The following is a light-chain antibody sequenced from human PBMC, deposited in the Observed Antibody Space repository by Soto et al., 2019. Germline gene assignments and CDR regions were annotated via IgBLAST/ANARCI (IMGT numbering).Light chain of an antibody. V-gene: IGKV1-16*01. CDR1: QGISSF. CDR2: AAS. Sequence: DIQMTQSPSTPSAFVVDRVTIPWRASQGISSFLAWFQQKPGKAPKLLIYAASTLQSGVPSRFSGSGSGTDFTLTISSLQPEDFAVYYCQQYGSSPTITFGQGTRLEIK. CDR3: QQYGSSPTIT. J-gene: IGKJ5*01.